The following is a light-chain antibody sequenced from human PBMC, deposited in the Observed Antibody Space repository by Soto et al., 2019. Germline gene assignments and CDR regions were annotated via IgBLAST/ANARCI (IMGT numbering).Light chain of an antibody. CDR1: SSDVGGYNY. CDR3: SSYAGSNKGV. Sequence: QSALTQPPSASGSPGQSVTISCTGTSSDVGGYNYVSWYQQNPGKAPKLLIYEVSKRPSGVPDRFSGSKSGNTASLTVSGHQAEDEADYYCSSYAGSNKGVVGGGTKVTV. J-gene: IGLJ3*02. V-gene: IGLV2-8*01. CDR2: EVS.